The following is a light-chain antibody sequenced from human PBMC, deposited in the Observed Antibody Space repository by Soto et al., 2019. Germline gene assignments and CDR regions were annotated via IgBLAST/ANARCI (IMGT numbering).Light chain of an antibody. CDR3: QKYVSSPT. J-gene: IGKJ1*01. CDR2: GAS. Sequence: EIVLTQSPGTLSLSPGERATLSCRASQSVSSSYLAWYQQKPGQAPRLLIYGASSRATGIPDRFSGSGSGTHLTLPISRLEPEDFAVYYCQKYVSSPTFGQGTKVEIK. V-gene: IGKV3-20*01. CDR1: QSVSSSY.